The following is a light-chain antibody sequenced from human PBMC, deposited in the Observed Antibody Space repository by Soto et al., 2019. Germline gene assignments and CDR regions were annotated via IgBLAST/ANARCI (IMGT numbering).Light chain of an antibody. V-gene: IGLV2-18*02. J-gene: IGLJ3*02. CDR3: ISFSSSSTLV. CDR2: EVS. Sequence: QSALTQPPSVSGSPGQSVTISCTGTSSDIGYHNRVSWYQHPPGTAPKLMIYEVSTRYSGVPDRFSGSKSGNTASLTISGLQAEDEADYYCISFSSSSTLVFGGGTKLTVL. CDR1: SSDIGYHNR.